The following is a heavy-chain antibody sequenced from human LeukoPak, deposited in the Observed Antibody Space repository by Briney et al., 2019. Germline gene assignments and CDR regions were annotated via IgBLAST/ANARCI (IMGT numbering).Heavy chain of an antibody. D-gene: IGHD3-10*01. CDR1: GFIFGNYA. CDR2: IKGRVYGATT. V-gene: IGHV3-49*04. CDR3: SRERGGVFQY. Sequence: PGGSLRLSCTTSGFIFGNYAMSWVRQAPGKGLEWVSLIKGRVYGATTEYAASVKGRFAMSRDDSKSIAYLQMNSLKSEDTAMFYCSRERGGVFQYWGQGILVTVSS. J-gene: IGHJ4*02.